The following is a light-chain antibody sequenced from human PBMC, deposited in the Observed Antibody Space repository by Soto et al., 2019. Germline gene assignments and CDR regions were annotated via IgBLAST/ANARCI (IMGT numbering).Light chain of an antibody. CDR1: QSVLFSSNNKNY. J-gene: IGKJ5*01. V-gene: IGKV4-1*01. CDR2: WAS. Sequence: DIVMTQSPDSLAVSLGERATVNCKSSQSVLFSSNNKNYFAWYQQKPGQPTKLLIYWASTRESGVPDRFSGSGSGTDFPLTISSLQAEDVAVYYCQQYYSSPITFGQGTRLEIK. CDR3: QQYYSSPIT.